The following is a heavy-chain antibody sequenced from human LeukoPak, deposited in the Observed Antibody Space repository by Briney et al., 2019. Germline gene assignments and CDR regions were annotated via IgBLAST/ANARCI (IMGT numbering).Heavy chain of an antibody. CDR2: ISGTGGST. J-gene: IGHJ4*02. V-gene: IGHV3-23*01. CDR1: GFTFSTYA. D-gene: IGHD6-19*01. Sequence: GGSLRLSCAASGFTFSTYAMTWVRQAPGKGLEWVSLISGTGGSTYYANSVKGRFTISRDNSKNTLYLQMNSLRAEDTAVYYCARDLRDLGEQWLEGLGYWGQGTLVTVSS. CDR3: ARDLRDLGEQWLEGLGY.